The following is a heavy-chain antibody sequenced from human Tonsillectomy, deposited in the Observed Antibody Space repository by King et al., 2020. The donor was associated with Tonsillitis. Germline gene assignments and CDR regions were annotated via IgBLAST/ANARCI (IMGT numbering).Heavy chain of an antibody. D-gene: IGHD3-22*01. V-gene: IGHV4-39*01. CDR3: ARHEGSGNYDSSGYYY. Sequence: QLQESGPGLVKPSETLSLTCTVSGGSISSSSYYWGWIRQPPGKGLEWIGSIYYSGSTYYNPSLKSRVTISVDTSKNPFSLKLSSVTAADTAVYYCARHEGSGNYDSSGYYYWGQGTLVTVSS. CDR1: GGSISSSSYY. J-gene: IGHJ4*02. CDR2: IYYSGST.